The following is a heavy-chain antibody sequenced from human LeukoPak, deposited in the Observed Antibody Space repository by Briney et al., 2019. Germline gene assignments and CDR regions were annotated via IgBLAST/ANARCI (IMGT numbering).Heavy chain of an antibody. J-gene: IGHJ4*02. Sequence: SETLSLTCAVSGGSISSYYWSWLRQPPGRGLEWIGSIHYSGSTSYNSSPRSRVTISVDTSKNQFSLKLSSVTPADTAVYYCARQVYSSSWSYYFDYWGQGILVTVSS. CDR1: GGSISSYY. V-gene: IGHV4-59*01. D-gene: IGHD6-13*01. CDR3: ARQVYSSSWSYYFDY. CDR2: IHYSGST.